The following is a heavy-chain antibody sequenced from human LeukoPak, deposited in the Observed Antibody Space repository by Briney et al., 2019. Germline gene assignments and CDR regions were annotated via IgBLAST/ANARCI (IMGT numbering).Heavy chain of an antibody. J-gene: IGHJ3*02. Sequence: SETLSLTCTVSGGSISSSSYYWGWIRQPPGKGLEWIGSIYYSGSTYCNPSLKSRVTISVDTSKNQFSLKLSSVTAADTAEYYCARDPTNPDAFDIWGQGTMVTVSS. CDR1: GGSISSSSYY. V-gene: IGHV4-39*07. CDR3: ARDPTNPDAFDI. D-gene: IGHD5-12*01. CDR2: IYYSGST.